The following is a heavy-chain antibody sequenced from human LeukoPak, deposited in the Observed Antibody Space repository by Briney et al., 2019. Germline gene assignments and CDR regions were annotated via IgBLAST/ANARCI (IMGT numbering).Heavy chain of an antibody. V-gene: IGHV3-33*01. CDR1: GFTSSSYG. Sequence: GGSLRLSCAASGFTSSSYGMHWVRQAPGKGLEWVAVIWYDGSNKYYADSVKGRFTISRDNSKNTLYLQMNSLRAEDTAVYYCARPARGYSGYDTYYFDYWGQGTLVTVSS. CDR2: IWYDGSNK. CDR3: ARPARGYSGYDTYYFDY. D-gene: IGHD5-12*01. J-gene: IGHJ4*02.